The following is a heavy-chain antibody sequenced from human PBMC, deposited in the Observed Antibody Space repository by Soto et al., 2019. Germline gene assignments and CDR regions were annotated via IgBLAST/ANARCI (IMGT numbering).Heavy chain of an antibody. Sequence: ASVKVSCKASGYTFTGYAMHWVRQAPGQRLEWMGWINAGNGNTKYSQKFQGRVTITRDTSASTAYMELSSLRSEDTAVYYCAREIGYSSGWYVRMDAWGQGTTVTVSS. CDR2: INAGNGNT. CDR1: GYTFTGYA. V-gene: IGHV1-3*01. J-gene: IGHJ6*02. CDR3: AREIGYSSGWYVRMDA. D-gene: IGHD6-19*01.